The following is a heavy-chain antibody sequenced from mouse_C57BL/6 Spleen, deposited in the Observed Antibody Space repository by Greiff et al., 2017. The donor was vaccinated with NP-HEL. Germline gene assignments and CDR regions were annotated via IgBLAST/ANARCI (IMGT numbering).Heavy chain of an antibody. D-gene: IGHD3-2*02. J-gene: IGHJ3*01. Sequence: VQLQQPGAELVRPGSSVKLSCKASGYTFTSYWMHWVKQRPIQGLEWIGNIDPSDSETHYNQKFKDKATLTVDKSSSTAYMQLSSLTSEDSAVYYCARWGGSGYVSWFAYWGQGTLVTVSA. CDR1: GYTFTSYW. CDR2: IDPSDSET. CDR3: ARWGGSGYVSWFAY. V-gene: IGHV1-52*01.